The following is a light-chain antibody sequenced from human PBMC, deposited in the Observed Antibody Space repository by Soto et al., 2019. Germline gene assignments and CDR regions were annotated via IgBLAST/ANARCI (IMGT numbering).Light chain of an antibody. J-gene: IGLJ7*01. V-gene: IGLV1-47*02. Sequence: QSVLTQPPSASGTPGQTVTISCSGSSSNIGGNYVYWYQQLPGTAPKLLIYSNNHRPSGVPDRFSGSKSGTSASLAISGLRSEDEAHYSCAAWDDSLSRAVFGGGTQLTVL. CDR3: AAWDDSLSRAV. CDR2: SNN. CDR1: SSNIGGNY.